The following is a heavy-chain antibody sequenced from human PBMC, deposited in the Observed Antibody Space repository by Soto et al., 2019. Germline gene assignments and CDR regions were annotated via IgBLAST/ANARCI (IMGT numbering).Heavy chain of an antibody. CDR3: ARQGRGSISSCYDVGSPYNYFNP. D-gene: IGHD2-2*01. CDR1: GGSISSSNYY. V-gene: IGHV4-39*01. CDR2: IYYTGSI. Sequence: QLQLQESSPGLVKPSETLSLTCTVSGGSISSSNYYWGWIRQPPGKGLEWIGTIYYTGSIYYNPSRKGRVTISVDTSRNQFSLELSFVTAADTAVYYCARQGRGSISSCYDVGSPYNYFNPWGQGTLVTVST. J-gene: IGHJ5*02.